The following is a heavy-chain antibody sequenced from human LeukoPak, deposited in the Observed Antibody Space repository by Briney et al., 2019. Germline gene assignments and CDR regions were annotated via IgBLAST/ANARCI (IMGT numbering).Heavy chain of an antibody. V-gene: IGHV3-74*01. J-gene: IGHJ4*02. CDR3: VRGLMGPDF. CDR2: IGNDAYST. D-gene: IGHD2-21*02. CDR1: GFAFNRHW. Sequence: GGSLRLSCAASGFAFNRHWMHWVRQPPGKGLVWVSRIGNDAYSTVYADSVKGRFTISRDNAKNTLYLQMNSLRAEDTAVYYCVRGLMGPDFWGQGTLVTVFS.